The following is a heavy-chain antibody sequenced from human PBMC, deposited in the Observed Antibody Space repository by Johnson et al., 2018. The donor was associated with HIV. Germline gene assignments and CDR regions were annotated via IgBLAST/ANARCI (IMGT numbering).Heavy chain of an antibody. CDR1: GFTFSNFA. CDR2: LYSGGNT. V-gene: IGHV3-66*01. Sequence: VQLVESGGGLVQPGGSLRLSCEVSGFTFSNFAMSWVRQAQGQGLEWVSVLYSGGNTYYADSVRGRFTISRDTSKNTLYLQMSSLKVEDTALYYCARDGESQQLPLGDALDVWGRGTMVIVSS. D-gene: IGHD6-13*01. J-gene: IGHJ3*01. CDR3: ARDGESQQLPLGDALDV.